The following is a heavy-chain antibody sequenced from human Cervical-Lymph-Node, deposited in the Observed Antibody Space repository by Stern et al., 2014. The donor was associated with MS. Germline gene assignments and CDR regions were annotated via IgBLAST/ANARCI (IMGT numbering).Heavy chain of an antibody. J-gene: IGHJ4*02. CDR3: ARDQGGIADS. CDR1: GGSFSMDS. V-gene: IGHV1-69*01. D-gene: IGHD6-13*01. Sequence: QVQLVQSGAEVKKPGSSVKVSCKASGGSFSMDSISWVRQAPGQGLEWMGGLTPMFGTSNYAQKFQGRVTTTADVSTSTAYMELPSLRSEDTAVYFCARDQGGIADSWGQGTLVIVSS. CDR2: LTPMFGTS.